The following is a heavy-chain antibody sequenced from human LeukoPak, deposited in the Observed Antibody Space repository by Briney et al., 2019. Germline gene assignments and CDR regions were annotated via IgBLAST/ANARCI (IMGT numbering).Heavy chain of an antibody. CDR1: GFTFTDYY. J-gene: IGHJ4*02. Sequence: GGSLRLSCTASGFTFTDYYMSWIRLAPGKGLEWASYITTRSSYTNYAGSVKGRFTISRDNAKNSLFLQMNGLRAEDTAVYYCARAGGVHTYGNYFDYWGQGTLVTVSS. V-gene: IGHV3-11*06. D-gene: IGHD3-10*01. CDR3: ARAGGVHTYGNYFDY. CDR2: ITTRSSYT.